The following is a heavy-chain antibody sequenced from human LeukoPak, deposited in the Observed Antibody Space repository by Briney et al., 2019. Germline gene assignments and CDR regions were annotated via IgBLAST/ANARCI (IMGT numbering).Heavy chain of an antibody. CDR2: FDPEDGET. J-gene: IGHJ4*02. CDR3: ARAAGSGSPFDY. Sequence: GASVKVSCKVSGYTLTELSMHWVRQAPGKGLEWMGGFDPEDGETIYAQKFQGRVTMTEDTSTDTAYMELSRLRSDDTAVYYCARAAGSGSPFDYWGQGTLVTVSS. V-gene: IGHV1-24*01. D-gene: IGHD3-10*01. CDR1: GYTLTELS.